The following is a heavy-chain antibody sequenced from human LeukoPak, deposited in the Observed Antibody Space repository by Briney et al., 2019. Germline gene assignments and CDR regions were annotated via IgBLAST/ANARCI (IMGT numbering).Heavy chain of an antibody. CDR3: ARDGVGATRFNWFDP. CDR1: GGSISSYY. D-gene: IGHD1-26*01. V-gene: IGHV4-59*12. CDR2: IYYSGST. Sequence: SETLSLTCTVSGGSISSYYWNWIRQPPGKGLEWIGSIYYSGSTNYNPSLKSRVTMSVDTSKNQFSLKLSSVTAADTAVYYCARDGVGATRFNWFDPWGQGTLVTVSS. J-gene: IGHJ5*02.